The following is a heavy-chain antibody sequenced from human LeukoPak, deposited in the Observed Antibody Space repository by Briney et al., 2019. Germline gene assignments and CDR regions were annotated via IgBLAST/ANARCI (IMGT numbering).Heavy chain of an antibody. V-gene: IGHV1-69*13. CDR3: ARDRTSHDFWSGDAFDI. CDR2: IIPIFGTA. CDR1: GGTFSSYA. J-gene: IGHJ3*02. D-gene: IGHD3-3*01. Sequence: SVKVSCKASGGTFSSYAISWVRQAPGQGLEWMGGIIPIFGTANYAQKFQGRVTITADESTSTAYMELSSLRSEDTAVYYCARDRTSHDFWSGDAFDIWGQGTMVTVSS.